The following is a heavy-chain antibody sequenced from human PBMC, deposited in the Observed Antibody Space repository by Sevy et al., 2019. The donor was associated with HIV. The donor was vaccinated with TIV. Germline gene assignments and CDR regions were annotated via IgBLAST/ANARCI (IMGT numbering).Heavy chain of an antibody. Sequence: GGSLRLSCIGSGFSFSYYGIHWVRQAPGKGLDWVALISHDGINEYYADSVKGQFTISRDNSKNTVYLEMNSLRNEETAIYFCANAYSGSYSHSYLYALDVWGQGTTVTVSS. CDR2: ISHDGINE. CDR3: ANAYSGSYSHSYLYALDV. CDR1: GFSFSYYG. J-gene: IGHJ6*02. D-gene: IGHD1-26*01. V-gene: IGHV3-30*18.